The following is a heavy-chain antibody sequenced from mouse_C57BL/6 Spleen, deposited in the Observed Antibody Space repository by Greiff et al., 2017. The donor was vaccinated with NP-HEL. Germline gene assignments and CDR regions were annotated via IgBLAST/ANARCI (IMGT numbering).Heavy chain of an antibody. CDR1: GFSLSTSGMG. Sequence: QVTLNESGPGILQSSQTLSLTCSFSGFSLSTSGMGVSWIRQPSGKGLEWLAHISWDADKRSHPSLESRLTTSKDTYRNQVFLKIPSVDPAVTATYYCVRRKLIYWYFDVWGTGTTVTVSS. CDR2: ISWDADK. CDR3: VRRKLIYWYFDV. V-gene: IGHV8-12*01. J-gene: IGHJ1*03.